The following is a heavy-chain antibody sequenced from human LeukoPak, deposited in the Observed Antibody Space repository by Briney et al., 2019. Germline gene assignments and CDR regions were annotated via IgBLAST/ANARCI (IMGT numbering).Heavy chain of an antibody. V-gene: IGHV3-48*03. Sequence: GGSLRLSCAASGFTFSSYEMNWVRQAPGKGLEWVSYITGTGSRISYADSVKGRFTISRDNAKNSLYLQMNSLRAEDTAVYYCARDSAFDYWGQGTLVTVSS. D-gene: IGHD6-25*01. CDR2: ITGTGSRI. CDR1: GFTFSSYE. J-gene: IGHJ4*02. CDR3: ARDSAFDY.